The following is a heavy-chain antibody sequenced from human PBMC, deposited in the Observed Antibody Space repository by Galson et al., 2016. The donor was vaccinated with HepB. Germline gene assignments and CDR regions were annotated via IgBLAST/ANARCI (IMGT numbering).Heavy chain of an antibody. Sequence: SLRLSCAASGFTFSTYNMNWVRQAPGKGLEWVSSISRGSGYIYYADSVKGRFTISRDNAKNSLYLQMNSLRVDDTAIYYCAKGSTPVTWGNWFDSWGRGTLVAVSS. CDR1: GFTFSTYN. CDR2: ISRGSGYI. V-gene: IGHV3-21*04. CDR3: AKGSTPVTWGNWFDS. J-gene: IGHJ5*01. D-gene: IGHD7-27*01.